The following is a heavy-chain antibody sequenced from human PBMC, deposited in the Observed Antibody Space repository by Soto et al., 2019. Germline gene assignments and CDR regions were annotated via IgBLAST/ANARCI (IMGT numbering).Heavy chain of an antibody. V-gene: IGHV3-23*01. Sequence: LRLSCAASGFTFSSYAMSWVRQAPGKGLEWVSAISGSGGSTYYADSVKGRFTISRDNSKNTLYLQMNSLRAEDTAVYYCAKVVVPAPNPYYYYYGMGVWGQGTTVTVSS. CDR3: AKVVVPAPNPYYYYYGMGV. J-gene: IGHJ6*02. CDR2: ISGSGGST. CDR1: GFTFSSYA. D-gene: IGHD2-2*01.